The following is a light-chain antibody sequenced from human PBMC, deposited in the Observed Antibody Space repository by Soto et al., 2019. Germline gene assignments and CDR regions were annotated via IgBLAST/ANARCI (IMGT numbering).Light chain of an antibody. Sequence: QSALTQPASVSGSPGQSITISCTGTSSDVGGYNYVSWYQQHPGKAHKLMIYEVSNRPSGVSNRFSGSKSGNTASLTISGLQAEDEADYYCSSYTSSSTLFGTGTKLTVL. CDR3: SSYTSSSTL. V-gene: IGLV2-14*01. CDR2: EVS. J-gene: IGLJ1*01. CDR1: SSDVGGYNY.